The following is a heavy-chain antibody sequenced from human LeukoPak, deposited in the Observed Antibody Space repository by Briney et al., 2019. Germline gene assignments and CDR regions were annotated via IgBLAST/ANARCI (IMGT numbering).Heavy chain of an antibody. V-gene: IGHV1-18*01. Sequence: ASVKVSCAASVYTFTSYGISWVRRAPGHGLEWLGWISAYNGNTNYAQKHQRRVTMTTATSTSTAYMELRSLRSDDTAVYYCARDRYSSSWYFDYWGQGTLVTVSS. D-gene: IGHD6-13*01. J-gene: IGHJ4*02. CDR1: VYTFTSYG. CDR3: ARDRYSSSWYFDY. CDR2: ISAYNGNT.